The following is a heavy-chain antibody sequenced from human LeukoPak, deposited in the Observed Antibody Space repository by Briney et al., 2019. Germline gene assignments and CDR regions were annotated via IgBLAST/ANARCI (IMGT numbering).Heavy chain of an antibody. CDR1: GYTFTDYY. V-gene: IGHV1-69*13. J-gene: IGHJ5*02. CDR3: ARDCPAYYYDSSGYSPWFDP. Sequence: GDSVKVSCKASGYTFTDYYMHWVRQAPGQGLEWMGGIIPIFGTANYAQKFQGRVTITADESTSTAYMELSSLRSEDTAVYYCARDCPAYYYDSSGYSPWFDPWGQGTLVTVSS. CDR2: IIPIFGTA. D-gene: IGHD3-22*01.